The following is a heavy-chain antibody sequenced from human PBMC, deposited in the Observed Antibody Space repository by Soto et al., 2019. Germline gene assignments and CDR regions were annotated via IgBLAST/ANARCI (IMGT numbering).Heavy chain of an antibody. CDR3: ARDYGVCCYYYYYGMDV. J-gene: IGHJ6*02. Sequence: QVQLVQSGAEVKKPGSSVKVSCKASGGTFSSYAISWVRQAPGQGLEWMGGIIPIFGTANYAQKFQGRVTITADESTSTAYMELSSLRSEDKAVYYCARDYGVCCYYYYYGMDVWGQGTTVTVSS. V-gene: IGHV1-69*12. CDR1: GGTFSSYA. D-gene: IGHD2-8*01. CDR2: IIPIFGTA.